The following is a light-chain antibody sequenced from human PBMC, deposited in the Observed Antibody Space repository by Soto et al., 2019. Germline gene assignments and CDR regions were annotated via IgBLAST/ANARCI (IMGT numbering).Light chain of an antibody. V-gene: IGLV2-8*01. CDR2: EVS. Sequence: QSALTQPASVSGSPGQSITISCTGTSSDVGGYNRVSWYQHHPGKAPKLMIYEVSKRPSGVPDRFSGSKSGNTASLTVSGLQAEDEADYYCTSYVGSSNVNWVFGGGTKLTVL. J-gene: IGLJ3*02. CDR3: TSYVGSSNVNWV. CDR1: SSDVGGYNR.